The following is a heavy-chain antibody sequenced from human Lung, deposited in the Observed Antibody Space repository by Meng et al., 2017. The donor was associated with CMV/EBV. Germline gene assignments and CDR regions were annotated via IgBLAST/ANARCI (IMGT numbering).Heavy chain of an antibody. D-gene: IGHD3-9*01. CDR2: IYDTGDR. Sequence: GEXXTISCAASGFTISSSFMTWVRQAPGKGLEWVSLIYDTGDRYFAASVKGRFTMSRDNSRNTLYLQMSSLRAEDTAVYFCAREFPSYYDSGGYPGWLDTWXQGTLVTVSS. V-gene: IGHV3-53*01. CDR3: AREFPSYYDSGGYPGWLDT. J-gene: IGHJ5*02. CDR1: GFTISSSF.